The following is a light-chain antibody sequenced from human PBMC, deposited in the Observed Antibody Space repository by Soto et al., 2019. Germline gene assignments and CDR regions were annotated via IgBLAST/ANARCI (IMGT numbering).Light chain of an antibody. CDR2: RAS. CDR1: QSIGSN. J-gene: IGKJ5*01. V-gene: IGKV3-15*01. Sequence: EIVMTQSPATLSVSPGERATLSCRASQSIGSNLAWYQQNPGQTPRLLMYRASTSATGIPARFSGSGSGTEFILTISSLQSEDVAVYYCQHKNILTMTLGQGTQLEIK. CDR3: QHKNILTMT.